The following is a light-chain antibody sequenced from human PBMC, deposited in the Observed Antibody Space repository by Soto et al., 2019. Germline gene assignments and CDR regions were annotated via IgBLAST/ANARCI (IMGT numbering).Light chain of an antibody. CDR3: CSYAGRSTLV. CDR1: SSDVGSYNL. CDR2: EGS. Sequence: QSALTQPASVSGSPGQSITISCTGSSSDVGSYNLVSWHPQYPGKAPKLMIYEGSKRPSGVSNRFSGSKSGNTASLTISGLQAEDEADYYCCSYAGRSTLVFGGGTKLTVL. V-gene: IGLV2-23*01. J-gene: IGLJ3*02.